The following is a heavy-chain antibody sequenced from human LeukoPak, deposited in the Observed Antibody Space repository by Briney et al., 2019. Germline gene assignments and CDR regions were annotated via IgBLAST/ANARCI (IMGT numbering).Heavy chain of an antibody. CDR2: IYYSGST. CDR3: ARARPYYYYGMDV. Sequence: SETLSLTCTVSGGSISSGDYYWSWIRQPPGKGLEWIGYIYYSGSTNYNPSLKSRVTISVDTSKNQFSLKLSSVTAADTAVYYCARARPYYYYGMDVWGQGTTVTVSS. CDR1: GGSISSGDYY. V-gene: IGHV4-61*08. J-gene: IGHJ6*02.